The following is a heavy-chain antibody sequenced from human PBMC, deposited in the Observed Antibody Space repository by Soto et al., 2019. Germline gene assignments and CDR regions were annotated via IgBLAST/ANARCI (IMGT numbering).Heavy chain of an antibody. J-gene: IGHJ4*02. D-gene: IGHD3-9*01. CDR3: AKDTNYDILTGYSALRY. CDR2: ISYDGSNK. Sequence: QVQLVESGGGVVQPGRSLRLSCAASGFTFSSYGMHWVAQAPGKGLEWVAVISYDGSNKYYADSVKGRFTISRDNSKNTLYLQMNSLRAEDTAVYYCAKDTNYDILTGYSALRYWGQGTLVTVSS. V-gene: IGHV3-30*18. CDR1: GFTFSSYG.